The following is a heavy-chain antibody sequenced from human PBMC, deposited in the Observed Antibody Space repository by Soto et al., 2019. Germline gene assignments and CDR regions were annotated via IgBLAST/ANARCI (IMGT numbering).Heavy chain of an antibody. CDR1: GFTFSSCE. V-gene: IGHV3-48*03. CDR3: ARGMQAIEPYYYYGMDV. J-gene: IGHJ6*02. Sequence: EVQLVESGGGLVQPGGSLRLSCAASGFTFSSCEMNWVRQAPGKGLEWVSYISSSGSTIYYADSVKGRFTISRDNAKNSLYLQMNSLRAEDTAVYYCARGMQAIEPYYYYGMDVWGQGTTVTVSS. CDR2: ISSSGSTI.